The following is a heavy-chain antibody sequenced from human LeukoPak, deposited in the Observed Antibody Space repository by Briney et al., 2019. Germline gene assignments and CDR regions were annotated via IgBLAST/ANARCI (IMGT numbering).Heavy chain of an antibody. D-gene: IGHD4-17*01. CDR2: IDNDGSPT. CDR1: GFSFSSYW. Sequence: GGSLRLSCTASGFSFSSYWMHRVRQAPGKGLVWVSRIDNDGSPTIYADSVKGRFTISRDNAKNTLYLQMNSLRAEDTAVYYCARTSGDYHTFDTWGQGTTVTVSS. CDR3: ARTSGDYHTFDT. J-gene: IGHJ3*02. V-gene: IGHV3-74*01.